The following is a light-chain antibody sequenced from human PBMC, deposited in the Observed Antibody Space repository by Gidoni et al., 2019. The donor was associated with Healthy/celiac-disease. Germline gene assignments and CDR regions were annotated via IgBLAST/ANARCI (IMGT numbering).Light chain of an antibody. CDR1: QRVSSY. CDR3: QQRSNWPRT. CDR2: DAS. V-gene: IGKV3-11*01. Sequence: EIVLTQSPATLSLSPGERATLSCRASQRVSSYLAWYQQKPGQPPRLLIYDASNRATGIPARFSGSGSGTDFTLTISSLEPEDFAVYYCQQRSNWPRTFGQXTKVEIK. J-gene: IGKJ1*01.